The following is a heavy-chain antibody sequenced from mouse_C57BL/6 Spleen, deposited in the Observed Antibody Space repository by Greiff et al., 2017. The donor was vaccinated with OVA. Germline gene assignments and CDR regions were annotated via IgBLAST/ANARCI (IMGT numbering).Heavy chain of an antibody. J-gene: IGHJ4*01. CDR1: GYSITSGYY. V-gene: IGHV3-6*01. CDR2: IRYDGSN. Sequence: DVKLVESGPGLVKPSQSLSLSCSVTGYSITSGYYWYWIRQFPGNKLVWIGFIRYDGSNNYNPSLKNRISITRDTSKNQFFLKLNSVTTEDTATDDCARKGMDYWGQGTSVTVSS. CDR3: ARKGMDY.